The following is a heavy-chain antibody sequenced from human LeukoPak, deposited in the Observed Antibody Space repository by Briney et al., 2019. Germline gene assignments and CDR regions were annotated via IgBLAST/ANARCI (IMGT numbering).Heavy chain of an antibody. V-gene: IGHV3-21*04. CDR3: AKDTYYYDSSGYYYFDY. D-gene: IGHD3-22*01. CDR1: GFIFTDYW. J-gene: IGHJ4*02. CDR2: ISSSSSYI. Sequence: GGSLRLSCAASGFIFTDYWMNWVRQAPGKGLEWVSSISSSSSYIYYADSVKGRFTISRDNSKNTLYLQMNSLRAEDTAVYYCAKDTYYYDSSGYYYFDYWGQGTLVTVSS.